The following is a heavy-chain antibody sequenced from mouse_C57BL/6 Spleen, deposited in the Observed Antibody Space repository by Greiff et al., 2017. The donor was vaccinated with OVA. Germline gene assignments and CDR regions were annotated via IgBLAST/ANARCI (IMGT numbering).Heavy chain of an antibody. Sequence: VKLQQPGAELVKPGASVKLSCKASGYTFTSYWMHWVKQRPGQGLEWIGMIHPNSGSTNYNEKFKSKATLTVDKSSSTAYMQLSSLTSEDSAVYYCAGPIYDGYYGGFAYWGQGTLVTVSA. CDR1: GYTFTSYW. D-gene: IGHD2-3*01. CDR2: IHPNSGST. J-gene: IGHJ3*01. CDR3: AGPIYDGYYGGFAY. V-gene: IGHV1-64*01.